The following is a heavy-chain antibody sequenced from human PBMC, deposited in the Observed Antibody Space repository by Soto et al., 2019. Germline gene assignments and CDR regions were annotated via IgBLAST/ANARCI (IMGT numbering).Heavy chain of an antibody. CDR1: GFTFSSYW. CDR3: ARRRGSRRDNWFDP. Sequence: EVQLVESGGGLVQPGGSLRLSCAASGFTFSSYWMSWVRQAPGKGLEWVANIKQDGSEKYYVESVKGRFTISRDNAKNSLYLQMNSLRAEDTAVYYCARRRGSRRDNWFDPWGQGTLVTVSS. V-gene: IGHV3-7*01. D-gene: IGHD5-12*01. CDR2: IKQDGSEK. J-gene: IGHJ5*02.